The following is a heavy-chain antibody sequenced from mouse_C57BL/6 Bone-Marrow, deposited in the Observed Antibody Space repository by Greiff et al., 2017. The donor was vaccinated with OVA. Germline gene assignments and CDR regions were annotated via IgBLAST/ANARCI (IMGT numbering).Heavy chain of an antibody. CDR3: ARGYYDYDDYFDY. V-gene: IGHV1-50*01. CDR1: GYTFTSYW. CDR2: IDPSDSYT. D-gene: IGHD2-4*01. J-gene: IGHJ2*01. Sequence: VKLQESGAELVKPGASVKLSCKASGYTFTSYWMQWVKQRPGQGLEWIGEIDPSDSYTNYNQKFKGKATLTVDTSSSTAYMQLSSLTSEDSAVYYCARGYYDYDDYFDYWGQGTTLTVSS.